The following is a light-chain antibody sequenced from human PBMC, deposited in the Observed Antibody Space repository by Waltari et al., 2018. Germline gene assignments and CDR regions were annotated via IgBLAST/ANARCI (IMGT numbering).Light chain of an antibody. CDR2: DAS. Sequence: DIQMTQSPSTLSASVGDRVTLTCRVSQSIDGWLAWYQQKPGKAPKVLIYDASNLASGVPSRFSGSGSGTDFTLTISSLQPEDFAIYYCQQCYSTPYTFGQGTKLEIK. J-gene: IGKJ2*01. CDR1: QSIDGW. CDR3: QQCYSTPYT. V-gene: IGKV1-5*01.